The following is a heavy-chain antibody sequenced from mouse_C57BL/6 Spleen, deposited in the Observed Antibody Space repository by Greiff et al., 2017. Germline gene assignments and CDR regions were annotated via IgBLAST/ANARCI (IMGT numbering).Heavy chain of an antibody. Sequence: QVQLKQPGAELVKPGASVKLSCKASGYTFTSYWMHWVKQRPGQGLEWIGMIHPNSGSTNYNEKFKSKATLTVDKSSSTAYMQLSSLTSEDSAVYYCVIYYYGSGGYWGQGTTLTVSS. CDR3: VIYYYGSGGY. J-gene: IGHJ2*01. D-gene: IGHD1-1*01. CDR1: GYTFTSYW. V-gene: IGHV1-64*01. CDR2: IHPNSGST.